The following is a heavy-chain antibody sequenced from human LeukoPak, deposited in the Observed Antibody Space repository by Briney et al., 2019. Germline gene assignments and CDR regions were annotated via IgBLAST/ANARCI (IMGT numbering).Heavy chain of an antibody. CDR3: ARVITYDILTGYYTSPDY. CDR2: IIPIFGTA. CDR1: GCTFSSYA. V-gene: IGHV1-69*13. D-gene: IGHD3-9*01. J-gene: IGHJ4*02. Sequence: SVKVSCKASGCTFSSYAISWVRQAPGQGLEWMGGIIPIFGTANYAQKFQGRVTITADESTSTAYMELSSLRSEDTAVYYCARVITYDILTGYYTSPDYWGQGTLVTVSS.